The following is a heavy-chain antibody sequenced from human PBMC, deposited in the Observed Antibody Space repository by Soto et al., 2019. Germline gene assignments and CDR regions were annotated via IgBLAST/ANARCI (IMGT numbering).Heavy chain of an antibody. CDR2: VYYSGTT. V-gene: IGHV4-61*05. Sequence: SETLSLTCTVSGGSIGSSSYFWDWIRQPPGKRLEWIGYVYYSGTTNYNPSLKSRVTISVDLSKNQFSLRLSSVTTADTALYYCARTTAVPNSLRSRYFFDYWGQGTLVTVSS. J-gene: IGHJ4*02. D-gene: IGHD4-17*01. CDR1: GGSIGSSSYF. CDR3: ARTTAVPNSLRSRYFFDY.